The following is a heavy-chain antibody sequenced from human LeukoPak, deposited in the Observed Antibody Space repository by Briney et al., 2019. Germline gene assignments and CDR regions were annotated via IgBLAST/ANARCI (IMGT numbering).Heavy chain of an antibody. Sequence: SETLSLTCTVSGGSISSYYWSWIRQPPGKGLEWVGYISYSGRTNYNTSLKGRVTISVNTSKNQSSLKLSSVPAADTAVYYCARYIWGSYPTFEDYWGQGTLVTVSS. CDR1: GGSISSYY. J-gene: IGHJ4*02. V-gene: IGHV4-59*01. CDR2: ISYSGRT. D-gene: IGHD3-16*02. CDR3: ARYIWGSYPTFEDY.